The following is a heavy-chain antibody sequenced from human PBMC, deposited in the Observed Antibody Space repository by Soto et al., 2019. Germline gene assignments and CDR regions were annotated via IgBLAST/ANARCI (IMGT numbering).Heavy chain of an antibody. V-gene: IGHV3-11*01. Sequence: QVQLVESGGGLVKPGGSLRLSCATSGFTFSDYYMSWIRQAPGKGLEWVSYISSSVNIIYYADSVKGRFTISRDNGKNSLYLQMNSLRAEDTAVYYCARDLGYYDSSGYFDYWGQGTLVTVSS. D-gene: IGHD3-22*01. CDR1: GFTFSDYY. CDR2: ISSSVNII. CDR3: ARDLGYYDSSGYFDY. J-gene: IGHJ4*02.